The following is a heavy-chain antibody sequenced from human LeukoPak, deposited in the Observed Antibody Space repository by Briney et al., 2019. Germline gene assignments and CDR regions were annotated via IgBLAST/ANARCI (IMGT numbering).Heavy chain of an antibody. D-gene: IGHD3-3*01. CDR1: GGTFSSYA. Sequence: GASVKVSCKASGGTFSSYAISWVRQAPGQGLEWMGRIIPILGIANYAQKFQGRVTITADKSTSTAYMELSSLRSEDTAVYYCAREGNVLTIFGVPPDYYFDYWGQGTLVTVSS. J-gene: IGHJ4*02. V-gene: IGHV1-69*04. CDR3: AREGNVLTIFGVPPDYYFDY. CDR2: IIPILGIA.